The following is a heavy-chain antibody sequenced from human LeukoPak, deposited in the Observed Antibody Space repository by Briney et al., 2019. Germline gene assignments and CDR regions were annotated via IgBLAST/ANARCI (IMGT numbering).Heavy chain of an antibody. CDR1: GFSFNDYT. V-gene: IGHV3-30*04. Sequence: GGSLRLSCAASGFSFNDYTMHWVRQGPGKGLEWGGFISNDGNNKYSADAVKGRFTISRDNSKNTLFLEMNNLRPEDTALYYCARPGHGNYGPVGYWGQGTLVTVSS. CDR2: ISNDGNNK. D-gene: IGHD3-22*01. CDR3: ARPGHGNYGPVGY. J-gene: IGHJ4*02.